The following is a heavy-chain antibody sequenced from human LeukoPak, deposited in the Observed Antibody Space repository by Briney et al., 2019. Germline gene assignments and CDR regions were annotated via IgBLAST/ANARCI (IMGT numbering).Heavy chain of an antibody. D-gene: IGHD2-2*01. CDR3: ARVAGYCSSTSCSYRGYFDY. V-gene: IGHV4-38-2*02. CDR1: GYSISSGFH. J-gene: IGHJ4*02. Sequence: PSETLSLTCTVSGYSISSGFHWGWIRQPPGKGLEWIGSKYHTGSTYYNPSLRSRVTISVDTSKNQFSLKLSSVTAADTAVYYCARVAGYCSSTSCSYRGYFDYWGQGTLVTVSS. CDR2: KYHTGST.